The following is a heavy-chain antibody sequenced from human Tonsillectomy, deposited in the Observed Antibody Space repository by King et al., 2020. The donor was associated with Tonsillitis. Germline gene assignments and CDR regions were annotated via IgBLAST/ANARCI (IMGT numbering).Heavy chain of an antibody. CDR3: VREGDGYDSSCYLSAFDI. Sequence: QLQESGPGLVKPSQTLSLTCAVSGGSISSGGYSWSWIRQPPGKGLEWIGYIYYSGSTYYNPSLTSRVTISVDTSKNQFSLKLSSVTAADTAVYYCVREGDGYDSSCYLSAFDIWGQGTMVTVSS. J-gene: IGHJ3*02. CDR1: GGSISSGGYS. D-gene: IGHD3-22*01. CDR2: IYYSGST. V-gene: IGHV4-30-4*07.